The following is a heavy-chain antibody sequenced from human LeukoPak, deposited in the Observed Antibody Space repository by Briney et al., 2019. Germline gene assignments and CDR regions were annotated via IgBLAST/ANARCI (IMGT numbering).Heavy chain of an antibody. V-gene: IGHV3-43*02. Sequence: PGGSLRLSCAASGFTFDDYAMHWVRQAPGKGLEWVSLISRDGGRTYYADSVKGRFTISRDNSKNSLYLQMNSLRTEDTALYYCAKGYSSGWYLMGYWGQGTLVTVSS. J-gene: IGHJ4*02. D-gene: IGHD6-19*01. CDR1: GFTFDDYA. CDR3: AKGYSSGWYLMGY. CDR2: ISRDGGRT.